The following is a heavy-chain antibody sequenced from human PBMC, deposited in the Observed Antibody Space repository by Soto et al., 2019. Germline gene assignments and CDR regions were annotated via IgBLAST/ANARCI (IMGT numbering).Heavy chain of an antibody. Sequence: ESGGGLVKPGGSLRLSCAASGFTFSSYSMNWVRQAPGKGLEWVSSISSSGTYTYYADSLKGRFTISRDNAKNSLYLQLNSLRAEDTAVYYCAREGWSGSYYYAMDVWGQGTTVTVSS. CDR2: ISSSGTYT. V-gene: IGHV3-21*01. CDR1: GFTFSSYS. D-gene: IGHD3-3*01. CDR3: AREGWSGSYYYAMDV. J-gene: IGHJ6*02.